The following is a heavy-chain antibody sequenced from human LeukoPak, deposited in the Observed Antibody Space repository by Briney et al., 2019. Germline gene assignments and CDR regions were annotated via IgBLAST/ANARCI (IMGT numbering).Heavy chain of an antibody. CDR2: ISSSSSTI. D-gene: IGHD1-26*01. Sequence: GGSLRLSCAASGFTFSSYSMNWVRQAPGKGLEWVSYISSSSSTIYYADSVKGRFTISRDYAKDSLYLQMNSLRAEDTAVYYCARPSEALTFDYWGQGTLVTVSS. CDR3: ARPSEALTFDY. J-gene: IGHJ4*02. CDR1: GFTFSSYS. V-gene: IGHV3-48*04.